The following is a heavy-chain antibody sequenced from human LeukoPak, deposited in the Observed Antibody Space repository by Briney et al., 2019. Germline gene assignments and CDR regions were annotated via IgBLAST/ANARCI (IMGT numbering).Heavy chain of an antibody. J-gene: IGHJ4*02. CDR2: ISGSSSYI. CDR1: GFTFSSYS. V-gene: IGHV3-21*01. Sequence: GGSLRLSCAASGFTFSSYSMNWVRQAPGKGLEWVSSISGSSSYIYYADSVKGRFTISRDNAKNSLYLQMNSLRAEDTAVYYCARDSSGWSVDYWGQGTLVTVSS. D-gene: IGHD6-19*01. CDR3: ARDSSGWSVDY.